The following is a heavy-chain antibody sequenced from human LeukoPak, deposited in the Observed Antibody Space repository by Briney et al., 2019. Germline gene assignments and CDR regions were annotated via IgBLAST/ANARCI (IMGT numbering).Heavy chain of an antibody. CDR1: GGTFSSYA. CDR2: IIPIFGTA. V-gene: IGHV1-69*05. J-gene: IGHJ4*02. D-gene: IGHD6-19*01. CDR3: ARRPAGYSSGWSEY. Sequence: SVKVSCKASGGTFSSYAISWVRQAPGQGLEWMGGIIPIFGTANYAQKFQGRVTMTRNTSISTAYMELSSLRSEDTAVYYCARRPAGYSSGWSEYWGQGTLVTVSS.